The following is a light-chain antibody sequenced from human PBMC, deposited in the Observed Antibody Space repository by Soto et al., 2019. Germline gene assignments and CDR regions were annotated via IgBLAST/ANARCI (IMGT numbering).Light chain of an antibody. V-gene: IGLV1-51*01. CDR1: SSNIGNNC. CDR3: ATWDRSLSVGV. CDR2: NND. Sequence: QSVLTQPPSVSAAPGQKVTISCSGSSSNIGNNCIFWYQQLPGTAPKLLTYNNDKRPSGIPDRFSGSKSGTSATLGITGLQTGDEADYYCATWDRSLSVGVFGGGTQLTVL. J-gene: IGLJ2*01.